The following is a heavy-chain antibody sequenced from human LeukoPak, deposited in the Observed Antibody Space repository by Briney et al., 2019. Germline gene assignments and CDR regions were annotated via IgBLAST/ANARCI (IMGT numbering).Heavy chain of an antibody. Sequence: SETLSLTCAVYGGSFSGYYWSWIRQPPGKGLEWIGEINHSGSTNYNPSLKSRVTISVDTSKNQFSLKLSSVTAADMAVYYCARVLGDYAHCFDYWGQGTLVTVSS. D-gene: IGHD4-17*01. J-gene: IGHJ4*02. CDR2: INHSGST. V-gene: IGHV4-34*01. CDR1: GGSFSGYY. CDR3: ARVLGDYAHCFDY.